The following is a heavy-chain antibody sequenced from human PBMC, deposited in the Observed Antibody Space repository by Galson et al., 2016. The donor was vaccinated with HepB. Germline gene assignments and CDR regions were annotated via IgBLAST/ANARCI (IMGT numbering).Heavy chain of an antibody. J-gene: IGHJ4*02. CDR3: ARVWRDTTNFDY. CDR1: GFILSSYG. V-gene: IGHV3-33*01. CDR2: IWYDGSNK. Sequence: SLRLSCAASGFILSSYGIHWVRQAPGKGLEWVAVIWYDGSNKYYADSVKGRFTISRDNSKNTLYLQMNSLRVEDTAVYYCARVWRDTTNFDYWGQGTLVTVSS. D-gene: IGHD5-18*01.